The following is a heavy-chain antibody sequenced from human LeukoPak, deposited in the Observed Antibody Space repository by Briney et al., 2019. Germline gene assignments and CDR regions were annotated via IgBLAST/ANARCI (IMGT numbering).Heavy chain of an antibody. V-gene: IGHV3-11*01. CDR2: ISSSGSTT. CDR3: ARAGGVRGAIGAFDI. Sequence: GGSLRLSCAASGFTFSDYYMSWIRQAPGKGLEWISYISSSGSTTYYGDSVKGRFTISRDTAKNSLFLQMNSLRAEDTAVYFCARAGGVRGAIGAFDIWGQGTMVTVS. D-gene: IGHD3-10*01. CDR1: GFTFSDYY. J-gene: IGHJ3*02.